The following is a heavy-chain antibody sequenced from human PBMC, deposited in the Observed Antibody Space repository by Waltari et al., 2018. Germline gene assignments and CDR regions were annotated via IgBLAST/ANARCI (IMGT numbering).Heavy chain of an antibody. Sequence: EVQLVESGGGLVQPGRSLRLSCAASGFTFDDYAMHWVRQAPGKGLEWVSYISSSGSTIYYADSVKGRFTISRDNAKNSLYLQMNSLRAEDTAVYYCARQSIVGATLPFDIWGQGTMVTVSS. CDR3: ARQSIVGATLPFDI. CDR2: ISSSGSTI. V-gene: IGHV3-48*03. CDR1: GFTFDDYA. D-gene: IGHD1-26*01. J-gene: IGHJ3*02.